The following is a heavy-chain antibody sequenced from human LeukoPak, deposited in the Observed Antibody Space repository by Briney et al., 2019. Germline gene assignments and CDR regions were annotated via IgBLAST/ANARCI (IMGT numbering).Heavy chain of an antibody. Sequence: GASVKVSCKASGYTFSSYDVHWVRQGTGQGLEWMGWMNPNSGDTGYAQKFQGRVTMTRDTSISTAYMELSSLTSEDTAVYYCARDGRHRYYYDSSGFYGSWFDPWGQGTLVTVSS. V-gene: IGHV1-8*01. CDR3: ARDGRHRYYYDSSGFYGSWFDP. CDR2: MNPNSGDT. CDR1: GYTFSSYD. D-gene: IGHD3-22*01. J-gene: IGHJ5*02.